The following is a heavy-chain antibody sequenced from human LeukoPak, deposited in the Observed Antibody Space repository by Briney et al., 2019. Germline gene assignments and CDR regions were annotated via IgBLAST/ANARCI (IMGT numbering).Heavy chain of an antibody. CDR3: ARDTVASLWYYYYYMDV. J-gene: IGHJ6*03. Sequence: GGSLRLSCAASGFTFSDYYVSWIRQAPGKGVEWVSYISSSGSTIYYADSVKGRFTICRDNAKNSLYLQMNSLRAEDTAVYYCARDTVASLWYYYYYMDVWGKGTTVTVSS. D-gene: IGHD5-12*01. CDR1: GFTFSDYY. V-gene: IGHV3-11*04. CDR2: ISSSGSTI.